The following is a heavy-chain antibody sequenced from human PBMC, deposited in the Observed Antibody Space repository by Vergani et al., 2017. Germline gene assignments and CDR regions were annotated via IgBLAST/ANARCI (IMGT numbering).Heavy chain of an antibody. D-gene: IGHD6-19*01. V-gene: IGHV7-4-1*02. Sequence: QVQLVQSGAEVKKPGSSVKVSCKSSGGTFSNHVLAWVRQAPGQGLEFMGWINTNSGNPTYAPCFTGRFVFSLDTSVSTAYLQISGLKAEDSAVYYCARGRQWRLTEYLYGMVVWGQGATVTVCS. CDR3: ARGRQWRLTEYLYGMVV. CDR1: GGTFSNHV. CDR2: INTNSGNP. J-gene: IGHJ6*01.